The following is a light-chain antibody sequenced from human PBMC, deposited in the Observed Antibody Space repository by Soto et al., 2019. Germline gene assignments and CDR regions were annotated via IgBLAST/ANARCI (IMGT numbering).Light chain of an antibody. J-gene: IGKJ5*01. CDR3: PQYGSSPRIS. V-gene: IGKV3-20*01. Sequence: EIVLTQSPGTLSLSPGERARLSCRASQDVSSSYLAWYQQKLGQAPRLLIYGASSRATGIPDRFSGSGSGTDFTLTISRLEPEDFEVYYCPQYGSSPRISFGQGTRL. CDR1: QDVSSSY. CDR2: GAS.